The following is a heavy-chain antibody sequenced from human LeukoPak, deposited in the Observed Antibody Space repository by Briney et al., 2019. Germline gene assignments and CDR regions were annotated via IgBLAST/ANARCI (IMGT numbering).Heavy chain of an antibody. J-gene: IGHJ4*02. D-gene: IGHD5-18*01. CDR1: GFTFSSYG. CDR3: AKARMRYSYDYYFDY. Sequence: GRSLRLSCAASGFTFSSYGMHWVRQAPGKGLEWVAVISYDGSNKYYADSVKGRFTISRDNSKSTLYLQMNSLRAEDTAVYYCAKARMRYSYDYYFDYWGQGTLVNVSS. V-gene: IGHV3-30*18. CDR2: ISYDGSNK.